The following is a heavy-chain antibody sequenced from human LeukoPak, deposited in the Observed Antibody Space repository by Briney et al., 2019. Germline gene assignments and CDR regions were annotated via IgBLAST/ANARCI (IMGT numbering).Heavy chain of an antibody. CDR1: GGTFSSYA. V-gene: IGHV1-69*13. CDR3: ASPGVYSSSFWEYYFDY. J-gene: IGHJ4*02. CDR2: IIPIFGTA. Sequence: ASVKVSCKASGGTFSSYAISWVRQALGQGLEWMGGIIPIFGTANYAQKFQGRVTITADESTSTAYMELSSLRSEDTAVYYCASPGVYSSSFWEYYFDYWGQGTLVTVSS. D-gene: IGHD6-6*01.